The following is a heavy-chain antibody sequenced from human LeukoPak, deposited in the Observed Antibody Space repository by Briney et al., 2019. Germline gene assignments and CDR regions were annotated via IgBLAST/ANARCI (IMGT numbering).Heavy chain of an antibody. CDR3: ARQYCSGGSCSALGD. V-gene: IGHV4-31*03. D-gene: IGHD2-15*01. CDR1: GGSISSGGYY. Sequence: PSQTLSLTCTVSGGSISSGGYYWSWIRQHPGKGLEWIGYIYYSGSTNYNPSLKSRVTISVDTSKNQFSLKLSSVTAADTAVYYCARQYCSGGSCSALGDWGQGTLVTVSS. CDR2: IYYSGST. J-gene: IGHJ4*02.